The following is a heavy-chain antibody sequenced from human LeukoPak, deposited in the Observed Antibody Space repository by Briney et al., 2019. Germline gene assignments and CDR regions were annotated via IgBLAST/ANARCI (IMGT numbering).Heavy chain of an antibody. CDR2: IYTSGST. V-gene: IGHV4-61*02. Sequence: SETLSLTCTVSGGSISSSSYYWGWIRQPAGKGLEWIGRIYTSGSTNYNPSLKSRVTMSVDTSKNQFSLKLSSVTAADTAVYYCARGVAARPNYYYYYMDVWGKGTTVTVSS. CDR1: GGSISSSSYY. CDR3: ARGVAARPNYYYYYMDV. J-gene: IGHJ6*03. D-gene: IGHD6-6*01.